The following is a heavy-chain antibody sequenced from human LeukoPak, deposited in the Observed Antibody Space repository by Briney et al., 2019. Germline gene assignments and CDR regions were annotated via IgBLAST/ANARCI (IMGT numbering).Heavy chain of an antibody. V-gene: IGHV1-18*01. CDR3: ARVGDYYDSSGYYFEDYYYYMDV. CDR1: GYTFTSYG. CDR2: ISAYNGNT. J-gene: IGHJ6*03. D-gene: IGHD3-22*01. Sequence: ASVKVSCKASGYTFTSYGISWVRQAPGQGLEWMGWISAYNGNTNYAQKLQGRVTMTTDTSTSTAYMELRSLRSDDTAVYYCARVGDYYDSSGYYFEDYYYYMDVWGKATTVTVS.